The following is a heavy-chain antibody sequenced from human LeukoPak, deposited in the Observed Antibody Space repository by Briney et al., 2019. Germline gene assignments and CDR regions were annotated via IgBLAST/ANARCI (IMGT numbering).Heavy chain of an antibody. CDR2: IGTAGDT. V-gene: IGHV3-13*01. J-gene: IGHJ4*02. Sequence: SGGSLRLSCAASGFTFSSYDMHWVRQATGKGLEWVSAIGTAGDTYYPGSVKGRFTISRENAKNSLYLQMNSLRAGDTAVYYCAREIAAALKGYFDYWGQGTLVTVSS. CDR1: GFTFSSYD. CDR3: AREIAAALKGYFDY. D-gene: IGHD6-13*01.